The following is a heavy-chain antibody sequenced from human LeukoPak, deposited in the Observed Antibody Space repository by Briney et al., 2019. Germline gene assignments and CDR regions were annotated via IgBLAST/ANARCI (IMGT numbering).Heavy chain of an antibody. CDR3: LTIVETTIDAFDI. D-gene: IGHD1-26*01. CDR1: GFTFSSYW. Sequence: GGSLRLSCAASGFTFSSYWMSWVRQTPGKGLEWVANIKEDGSEKYYVDSVKGRFTISRDNAKSTLYLQMNSLRAEDTAVYYCLTIVETTIDAFDIWGQGTMVTVSS. J-gene: IGHJ3*02. CDR2: IKEDGSEK. V-gene: IGHV3-7*01.